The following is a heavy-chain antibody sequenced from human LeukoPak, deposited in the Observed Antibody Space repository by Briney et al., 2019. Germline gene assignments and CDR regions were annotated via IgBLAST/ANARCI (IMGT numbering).Heavy chain of an antibody. J-gene: IGHJ4*02. V-gene: IGHV3-53*05. CDR3: ARSTTVTSNFDY. D-gene: IGHD4-17*01. CDR2: IRVGDVT. Sequence: PGGSLRLSCAASGFAVSNKFMYWVRQAPGKGLEWVSVIRVGDVTHYADSVKGRFTISRDNSKNTLYLQMNSLRAEDTAVYYCARSTTVTSNFDYWGQGTLVTVSS. CDR1: GFAVSNKF.